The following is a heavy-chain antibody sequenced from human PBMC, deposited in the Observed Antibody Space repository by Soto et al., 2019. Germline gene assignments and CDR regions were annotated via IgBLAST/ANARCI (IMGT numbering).Heavy chain of an antibody. CDR2: IYYSGST. Sequence: SETLSLTCTVSGGSISSYYWSWIRQPPGKGLEWIGYIYYSGSTNYNPSLKSRVTISVDTSKNQFSLKLSSVTAADTAVYYCARDSVGKWFDPWGQGTLVTVSS. CDR1: GGSISSYY. V-gene: IGHV4-59*01. D-gene: IGHD1-26*01. J-gene: IGHJ5*02. CDR3: ARDSVGKWFDP.